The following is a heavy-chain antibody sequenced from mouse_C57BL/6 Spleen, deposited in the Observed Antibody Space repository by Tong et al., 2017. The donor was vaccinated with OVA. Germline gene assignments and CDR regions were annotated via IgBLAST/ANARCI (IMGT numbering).Heavy chain of an antibody. V-gene: IGHV5-17*01. Sequence: EVQLQESGGGLVKPGGSLKLSCAASGFTFSDYGMHWVRQAPEKGLEWVAYISSGSSTIYYADTVKGRFTISRDNAKNTLFLQMTSLRSEDTAMYYCARRWLLWYFDVWSTGTTVTVSS. J-gene: IGHJ1*03. D-gene: IGHD2-3*01. CDR2: ISSGSSTI. CDR3: ARRWLLWYFDV. CDR1: GFTFSDYG.